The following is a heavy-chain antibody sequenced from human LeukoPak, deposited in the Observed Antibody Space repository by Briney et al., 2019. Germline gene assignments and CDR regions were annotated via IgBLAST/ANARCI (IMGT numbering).Heavy chain of an antibody. Sequence: GGSLRLSCAASGFTFSSYSMNWVRQAPGKGLEWVSSISSSSSYIYYADSVKGRFTISRDNAKNSLYLQMNSLRAEDTAVYYCARAVLLLNPFDYWGQGTLVTVSS. CDR2: ISSSSSYI. CDR1: GFTFSSYS. D-gene: IGHD2/OR15-2a*01. J-gene: IGHJ4*02. V-gene: IGHV3-21*01. CDR3: ARAVLLLNPFDY.